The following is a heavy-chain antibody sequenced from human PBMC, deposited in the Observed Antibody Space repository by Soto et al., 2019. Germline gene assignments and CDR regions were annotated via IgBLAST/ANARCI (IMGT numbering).Heavy chain of an antibody. CDR3: ARGVGSSPPRY. V-gene: IGHV4-59*01. J-gene: IGHJ4*02. CDR1: GGSISVYY. Sequence: SETLSLTCTISGGSISVYYWSWIRQSPGQGLEWIGYIYDSGSPYYNPSLKTRVTITADTSKNQISLKLTAATAADTAVYFCARGVGSSPPRYWGRGTLVTVSS. D-gene: IGHD3-9*01. CDR2: IYDSGSP.